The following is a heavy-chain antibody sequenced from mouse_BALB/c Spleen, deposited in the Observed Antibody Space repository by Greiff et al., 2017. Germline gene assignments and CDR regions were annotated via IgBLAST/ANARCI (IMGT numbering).Heavy chain of an antibody. CDR3: ARDSYYYGSYWYFDV. CDR1: GFTFSSFG. V-gene: IGHV5-17*02. D-gene: IGHD1-1*01. CDR2: ISSGSSTI. J-gene: IGHJ1*01. Sequence: EVKLMESGGGLVQPGGSRKLSCAASGFTFSSFGMHWVRQAPEKGLEWVAYISSGSSTIYYADTVKGRFTISRDNPKNTLFLLMTSLRSEDTAMYYCARDSYYYGSYWYFDVWGAGTTVTVSS.